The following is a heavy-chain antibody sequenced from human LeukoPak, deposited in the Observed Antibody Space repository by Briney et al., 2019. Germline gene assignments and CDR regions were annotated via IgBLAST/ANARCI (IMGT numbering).Heavy chain of an antibody. Sequence: GGSLRLSCAASGFTFSRYWMTWVRQAPGKGLEWVSYISSSSTIYYADSVKGRFTISRDNAKNSLYLQMNSLRAEDTAVYYCARDLGSSWSLRHFDYWGQGTLVTVSS. J-gene: IGHJ4*02. CDR1: GFTFSRYW. CDR3: ARDLGSSWSLRHFDY. D-gene: IGHD6-13*01. CDR2: ISSSSTI. V-gene: IGHV3-69-1*01.